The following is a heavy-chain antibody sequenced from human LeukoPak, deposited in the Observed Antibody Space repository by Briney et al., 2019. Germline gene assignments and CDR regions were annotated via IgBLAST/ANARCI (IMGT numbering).Heavy chain of an antibody. D-gene: IGHD3-10*01. CDR1: GGSFSGYY. J-gene: IGHJ4*02. Sequence: SETLSLTCAVYGGSFSGYYWSWIRQPPGKGLEWIGEINHSGSTNYNPSLKSRVTIAVDTSKNQWSLKLTSVTAADTAVYYCARGYGSGNYYPKDYWGQGTLVTVSS. V-gene: IGHV4-34*01. CDR2: INHSGST. CDR3: ARGYGSGNYYPKDY.